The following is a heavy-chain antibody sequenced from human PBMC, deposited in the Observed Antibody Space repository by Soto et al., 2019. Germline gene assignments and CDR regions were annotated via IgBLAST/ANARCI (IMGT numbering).Heavy chain of an antibody. Sequence: QVQLQESGPGLVKPSETLSLTCSVSGASITSSYWSWIRQPPGKGLEWIAYIYYSGSTNYNPSLKSRVTISMDTSKNQFSLQLSSVTAADTAVYYCARHRRSPGELWLYHPFDFWGQGTMVTVSS. CDR3: ARHRRSPGELWLYHPFDF. CDR1: GASITSSY. D-gene: IGHD3-16*01. CDR2: IYYSGST. J-gene: IGHJ3*01. V-gene: IGHV4-59*08.